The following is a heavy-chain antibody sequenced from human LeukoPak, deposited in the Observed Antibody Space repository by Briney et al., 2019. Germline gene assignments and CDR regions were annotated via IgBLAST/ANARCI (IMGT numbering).Heavy chain of an antibody. CDR1: GFTFDDYG. CDR2: INWNGGST. D-gene: IGHD3-10*01. V-gene: IGHV3-20*04. J-gene: IGHJ6*03. Sequence: GGSLRLSCAASGFTFDDYGMSWVRQAPGKGLEWVSGINWNGGSTGYADSVKGRFTISRDNAKNSLYLQMSSLRAEDTALYYCAREAPAYGSGSYYSYYYYMDVWGKGTTVTVSS. CDR3: AREAPAYGSGSYYSYYYYMDV.